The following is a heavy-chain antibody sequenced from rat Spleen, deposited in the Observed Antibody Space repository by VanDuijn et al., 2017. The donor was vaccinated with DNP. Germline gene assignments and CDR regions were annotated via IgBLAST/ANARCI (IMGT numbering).Heavy chain of an antibody. CDR2: ITHDDGTT. V-gene: IGHV5-31*01. CDR3: ARSDSYGFPY. Sequence: EVQLVESGGGPVQPGRSLKLSCVASGFIFSNYWMTWIRQAPGKGLEWIASITHDDGTTFYPDSVRGRFTISRDDAKSTLYLQMDSLRSEDTATYYCARSDSYGFPYWGQGTLVTVSS. CDR1: GFIFSNYW. J-gene: IGHJ3*01. D-gene: IGHD1-2*01.